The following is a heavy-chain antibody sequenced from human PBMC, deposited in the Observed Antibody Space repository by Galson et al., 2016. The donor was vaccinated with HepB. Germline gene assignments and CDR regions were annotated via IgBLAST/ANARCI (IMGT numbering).Heavy chain of an antibody. J-gene: IGHJ4*02. CDR3: ARNPTYYYDSSGSYYGIDY. V-gene: IGHV3-30*04. Sequence: SLRLSCAASGFNFRNCAMHWVRQAPGKGLEWVAVISYDGGNIYYTDSVKGRFTISGDNSENTLFLQMGGLTTEDTAVYYCARNPTYYYDSSGSYYGIDYWGQGTLVTVSS. D-gene: IGHD3-22*01. CDR2: ISYDGGNI. CDR1: GFNFRNCA.